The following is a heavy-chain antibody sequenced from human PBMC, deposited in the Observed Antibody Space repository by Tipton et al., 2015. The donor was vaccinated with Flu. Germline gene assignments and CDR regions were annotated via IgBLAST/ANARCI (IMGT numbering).Heavy chain of an antibody. CDR2: TYTSGST. Sequence: TLSLTCTVSGGSISGYYWTWIRQPAGKGLEWIGRTYTSGSTKYNPSLKSRVTMSLDTSNNHFSLKLTSVTAADTAVYYCARGTAQYSSSWYYWGQGTLVTVSS. V-gene: IGHV4-4*07. CDR3: ARGTAQYSSSWYY. CDR1: GGSISGYY. D-gene: IGHD6-13*01. J-gene: IGHJ4*02.